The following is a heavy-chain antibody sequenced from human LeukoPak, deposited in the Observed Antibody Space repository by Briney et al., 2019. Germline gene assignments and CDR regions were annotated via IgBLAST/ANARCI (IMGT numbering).Heavy chain of an antibody. Sequence: GGSLRLSCAASGFTVSSNYMSWVRQAPGKGLEWVAAVSYDGSSKYYADSVRGRLTISRDNSKNTLYLQMNSLRAEDTAVYYCARAGRADGDYHYFDYWGQGTLVTVSS. J-gene: IGHJ4*02. D-gene: IGHD4-17*01. V-gene: IGHV3-30-3*01. CDR1: GFTVSSNY. CDR2: VSYDGSSK. CDR3: ARAGRADGDYHYFDY.